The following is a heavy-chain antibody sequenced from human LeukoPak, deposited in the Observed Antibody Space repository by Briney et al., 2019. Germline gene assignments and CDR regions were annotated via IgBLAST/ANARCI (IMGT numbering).Heavy chain of an antibody. CDR3: VRDLGGRSGH. CDR2: INEDGSTT. CDR1: GFMFSSNW. J-gene: IGHJ4*02. V-gene: IGHV3-74*01. Sequence: GGSLRVSCAASGFMFSSNWMRWVRQGPGKGLVWVSRINEDGSTTNHADSVKGRFTISRDNAKNTLYMQMNSLRAEDTAVYYCVRDLGGRSGHWGQGTLVTVSS. D-gene: IGHD1-26*01.